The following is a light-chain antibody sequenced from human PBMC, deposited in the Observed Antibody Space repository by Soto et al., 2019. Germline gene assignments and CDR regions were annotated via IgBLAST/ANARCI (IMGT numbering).Light chain of an antibody. Sequence: DIQMTQSPSTLSASVGDRVTITCRASQSISRWLAWYQQKPGKAPKLLIYDASNLQSGVPSRFSGSGSGTEFTLTIGSLQPYDFAIYHCQQYSTHSTFGQGTRLEIK. CDR1: QSISRW. CDR2: DAS. V-gene: IGKV1-5*01. CDR3: QQYSTHST. J-gene: IGKJ2*01.